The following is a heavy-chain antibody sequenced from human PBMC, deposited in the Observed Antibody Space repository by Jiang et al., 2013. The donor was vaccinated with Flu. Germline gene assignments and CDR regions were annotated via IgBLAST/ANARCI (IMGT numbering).Heavy chain of an antibody. V-gene: IGHV4-61*02. CDR1: GGSISSGSYY. Sequence: SGGSISSGSYYWSWIRQPRRTGVDWAYLYQWEHQLQPSLKSRVTISVDTSKNQFSLKLSSVTAADTAVYYCARSTGRDGYNYPLDYWGQGTLVTVSS. CDR2: LYQWEH. CDR3: ARSTGRDGYNYPLDY. J-gene: IGHJ4*02. D-gene: IGHD5-24*01.